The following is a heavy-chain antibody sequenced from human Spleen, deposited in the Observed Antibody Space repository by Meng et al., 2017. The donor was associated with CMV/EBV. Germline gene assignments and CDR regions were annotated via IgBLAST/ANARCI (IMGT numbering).Heavy chain of an antibody. CDR3: ARENTGIPFDS. CDR2: ITYDGSST. V-gene: IGHV3-74*01. Sequence: LSCAASGFNFSNYWMNWVRQAPGKGLVWVSRITYDGSSTTYADSVKGRFTISRDNAKNTLYLQMDSLRAEDTAVYYCARENTGIPFDSWGQGTLVTVSS. CDR1: GFNFSNYW. D-gene: IGHD5-18*01. J-gene: IGHJ4*02.